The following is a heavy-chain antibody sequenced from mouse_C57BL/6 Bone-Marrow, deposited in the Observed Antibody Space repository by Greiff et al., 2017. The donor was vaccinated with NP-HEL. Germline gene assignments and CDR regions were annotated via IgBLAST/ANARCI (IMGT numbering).Heavy chain of an antibody. CDR2: IYPRSGNT. V-gene: IGHV1-81*01. CDR1: GYTFTSYG. CDR3: ARDGPYYYGPMDY. D-gene: IGHD1-1*01. Sequence: QVQLQQSGAELARPGASVKLSCTASGYTFTSYGIRWVKQRTGQGLEWIGEIYPRSGNTYYDETFKGKATLTADKSSSTAYMELRSLTSEDSAVYFCARDGPYYYGPMDYWGQGTSVTVSS. J-gene: IGHJ4*01.